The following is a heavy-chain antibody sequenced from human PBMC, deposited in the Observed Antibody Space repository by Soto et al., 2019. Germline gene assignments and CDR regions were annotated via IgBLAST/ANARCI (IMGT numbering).Heavy chain of an antibody. Sequence: QVQLVQSGAEVKEPGASVKISCRPSGYIFTSNSLVWVRQAPGQGLEWMAWINTGDGDTKYSQRFQGRVTITRDTSASAAYMELFGLRSEDTAVYYCARTLSGPPDYWGQGTLVTVSS. CDR1: GYIFTSNS. D-gene: IGHD3-9*01. CDR2: INTGDGDT. CDR3: ARTLSGPPDY. V-gene: IGHV1-3*04. J-gene: IGHJ4*02.